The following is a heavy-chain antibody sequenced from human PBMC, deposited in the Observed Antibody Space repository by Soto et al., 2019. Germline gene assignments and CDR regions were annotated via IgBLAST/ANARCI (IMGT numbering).Heavy chain of an antibody. D-gene: IGHD2-2*01. J-gene: IGHJ3*02. CDR1: GYTFTSYA. CDR2: INAGNGNT. V-gene: IGHV1-3*01. CDR3: ARPYCSSTSCYPHDAFDI. Sequence: QVQLVQSGAEVKKPGASVKVSCKASGYTFTSYAMHWVRQAPGQRLEWMGWINAGNGNTKYSQKFQGRVTITRDTSASTAYMELSSLRSEDTAVYYCARPYCSSTSCYPHDAFDIWGQGTMVTVSS.